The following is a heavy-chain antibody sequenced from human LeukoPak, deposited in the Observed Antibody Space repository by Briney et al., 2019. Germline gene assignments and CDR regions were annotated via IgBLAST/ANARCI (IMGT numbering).Heavy chain of an antibody. V-gene: IGHV3-11*04. D-gene: IGHD3-3*01. J-gene: IGHJ4*02. CDR1: GFTFSDYY. CDR2: ISSSGSTI. CDR3: GRVRTFFGGFTPEFDY. Sequence: GGSLRLSCAASGFTFSDYYMSWIRQAPGKGLEWVSYISSSGSTIYYADSVKGRFTISRDNAKNSLYLQMNSLRAEDTALYYCGRVRTFFGGFTPEFDYGGQGTLVTVSS.